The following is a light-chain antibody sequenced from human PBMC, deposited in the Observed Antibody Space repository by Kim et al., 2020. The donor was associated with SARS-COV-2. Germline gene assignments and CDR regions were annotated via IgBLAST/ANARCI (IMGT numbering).Light chain of an antibody. Sequence: QSALTQPASVSGSPGQSITISCTGTSSDVGGYKYVSWYQQHPGKAPKLVIYDVSKRPSGVSNRFSDSKSGNTASLTISGLQAEDEADYYCSSYTSSSLWVFGGGTQLTVL. CDR2: DVS. CDR3: SSYTSSSLWV. V-gene: IGLV2-14*01. CDR1: SSDVGGYKY. J-gene: IGLJ3*02.